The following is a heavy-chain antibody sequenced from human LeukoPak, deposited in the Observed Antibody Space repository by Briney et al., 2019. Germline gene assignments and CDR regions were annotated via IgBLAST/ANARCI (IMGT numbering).Heavy chain of an antibody. V-gene: IGHV4-39*07. Sequence: SETLSLTCTVSGGSISSSSYYWGWIRQPPGKGLEWIGSIYYSGSTYYNPSLKSRVTISVDTSKNQFSLKLSSVTAADTAVYYCARGIRYYYYMDVWGKGTTVTVSS. CDR1: GGSISSSSYY. J-gene: IGHJ6*03. CDR2: IYYSGST. D-gene: IGHD3-3*02. CDR3: ARGIRYYYYMDV.